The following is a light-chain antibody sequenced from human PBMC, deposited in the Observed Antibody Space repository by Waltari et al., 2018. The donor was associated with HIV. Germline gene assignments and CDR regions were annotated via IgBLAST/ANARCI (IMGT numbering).Light chain of an antibody. J-gene: IGLJ1*01. CDR1: SSDVGSYNY. CDR2: DVD. Sequence: QSALTQPASVSGSPGQSITISCSGTSSDVGSYNYVSWYQHHPGQAPKLMIYDVDNRIPGVSSRFSGSKSGNTASLTISGLRAEDEADYYCGSYTSSSTYVFGTGTEVTVL. CDR3: GSYTSSSTYV. V-gene: IGLV2-14*03.